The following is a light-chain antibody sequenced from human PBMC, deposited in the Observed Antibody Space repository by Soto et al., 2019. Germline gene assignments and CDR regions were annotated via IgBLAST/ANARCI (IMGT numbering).Light chain of an antibody. CDR2: DAA. CDR3: QQSNDWPSNT. J-gene: IGKJ2*01. V-gene: IGKV3-15*01. CDR1: QSVSSN. Sequence: EVVMTQSPAILSVSPGERATLSCRASQSVSSNLAWYQQKPGQAPRLLVYDAATRATGITAKFSGSGSGTEFTLTINSLKSEDFAVYYCQQSNDWPSNTFGQGTKVEIK.